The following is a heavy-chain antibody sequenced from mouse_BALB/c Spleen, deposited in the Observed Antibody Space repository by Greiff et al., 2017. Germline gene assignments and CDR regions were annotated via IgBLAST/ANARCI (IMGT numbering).Heavy chain of an antibody. Sequence: EVKLVESGGGLVQPGGSLKLSCAASGFDFSRYWMSWVRQAPGKGLEWIGEINPDSSTINYTPSLKDKFIISRDNAKNTLYLQMSKVRSEDTALYYCARRPYYRYDVGAAYWGQGTLVTVSA. CDR2: INPDSSTI. J-gene: IGHJ3*01. D-gene: IGHD2-14*01. CDR3: ARRPYYRYDVGAAY. V-gene: IGHV4-1*02. CDR1: GFDFSRYW.